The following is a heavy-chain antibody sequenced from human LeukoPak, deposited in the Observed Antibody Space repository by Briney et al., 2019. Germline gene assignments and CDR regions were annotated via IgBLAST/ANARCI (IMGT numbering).Heavy chain of an antibody. V-gene: IGHV4-39*07. CDR2: IYYSGST. D-gene: IGHD3-9*01. CDR3: ARNKYYDILTGYTDFDY. CDR1: GGSISSSSYY. Sequence: SETLSLTCTVSGGSISSSSYYWGWIRQPPGKGLEWIGSIYYSGSTYYNPSLKSRVTISVDTSKNQFSLKLSSVTAADTAVYYCARNKYYDILTGYTDFDYWGQGTLVTVSS. J-gene: IGHJ4*02.